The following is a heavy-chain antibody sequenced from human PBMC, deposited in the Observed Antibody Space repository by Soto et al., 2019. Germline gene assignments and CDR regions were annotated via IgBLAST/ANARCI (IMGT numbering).Heavy chain of an antibody. J-gene: IGHJ5*02. Sequence: ASVKVSCKASGYTFTSYGISWVRQAPGQGLEWMGWISAYNGNTNYAQKLQGRVTTTTDTSTSTAYMELRSLRSDDTAVYYCARDIVVVPAAIPQVDNNWFDPWGQGTLVTVSS. CDR2: ISAYNGNT. CDR1: GYTFTSYG. D-gene: IGHD2-2*01. V-gene: IGHV1-18*01. CDR3: ARDIVVVPAAIPQVDNNWFDP.